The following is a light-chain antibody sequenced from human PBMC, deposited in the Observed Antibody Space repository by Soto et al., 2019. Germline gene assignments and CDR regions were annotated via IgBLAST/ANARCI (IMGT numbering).Light chain of an antibody. J-gene: IGLJ2*01. CDR1: SSDVGGYNY. Sequence: QSALTQPASMSGSPGQSITISCTGTSSDVGGYNYVSWYQQHPGKAPKLMIYDVSNRPSGVSNRFSGSKSGNTASLTISGLQAEDEADYYCSSYTSSSTPYVVFGGGTKVTVL. V-gene: IGLV2-14*01. CDR3: SSYTSSSTPYVV. CDR2: DVS.